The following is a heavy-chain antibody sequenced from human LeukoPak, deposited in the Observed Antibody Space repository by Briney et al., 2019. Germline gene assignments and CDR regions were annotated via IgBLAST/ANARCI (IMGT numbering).Heavy chain of an antibody. CDR3: ARDLSALAPDY. D-gene: IGHD2/OR15-2a*01. J-gene: IGHJ4*02. Sequence: SDTLSLTCTVSGYSISSGYYWCFIRPPPGKGLEWIGSIYHSGSTYYPSSLKSRVTILVDTSKHLFLQKLSFVTAADTTVYYCARDLSALAPDYWGQGTLVTVSS. V-gene: IGHV4-38-2*02. CDR2: IYHSGST. CDR1: GYSISSGYY.